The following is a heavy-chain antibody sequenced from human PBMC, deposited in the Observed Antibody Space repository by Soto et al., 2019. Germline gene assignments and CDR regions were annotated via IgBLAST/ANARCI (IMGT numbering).Heavy chain of an antibody. J-gene: IGHJ4*02. CDR2: FDREDGDT. CDR1: GHTLTELS. Sequence: GASVKVSCKVSGHTLTELSMHWVRQAPGKGLEWMGGFDREDGDTIYAQKFQGRVTMTWNTSISTAYMELSSLRSEDTAVYYCARSLLLWDNWNDGGGYSNFWGQGTLVTVSS. D-gene: IGHD1-20*01. V-gene: IGHV1-24*01. CDR3: ARSLLLWDNWNDGGGYSNF.